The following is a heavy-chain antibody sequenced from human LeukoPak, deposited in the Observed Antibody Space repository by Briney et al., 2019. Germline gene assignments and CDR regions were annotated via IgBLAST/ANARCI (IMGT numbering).Heavy chain of an antibody. CDR2: ISSSGSTI. D-gene: IGHD2-2*02. J-gene: IGHJ6*02. CDR3: ARDSCSSTSCYTWGYYYYGMDV. Sequence: GGSLRLSCAASGITFSSYEMNWVRQAPGKGLEWVSYISSSGSTIYYADSVKGRFTISRDNAKNSLYLQMNSLRAEDTAVYYCARDSCSSTSCYTWGYYYYGMDVWGQGTTVTVSS. CDR1: GITFSSYE. V-gene: IGHV3-48*03.